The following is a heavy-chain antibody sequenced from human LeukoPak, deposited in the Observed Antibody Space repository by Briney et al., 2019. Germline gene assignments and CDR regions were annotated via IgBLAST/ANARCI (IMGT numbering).Heavy chain of an antibody. Sequence: PSETLSLTCTVSGGSISSGSYYWSWIRQPAGKGLEWIGRIYTSGSTNYNPSLKSRVTISVDTSKNQFSLKLSSVTAADTAVYYCARVLPGDGYTYGYWGQGTLVTVSS. CDR1: GGSISSGSYY. D-gene: IGHD5-18*01. CDR3: ARVLPGDGYTYGY. J-gene: IGHJ4*02. V-gene: IGHV4-61*02. CDR2: IYTSGST.